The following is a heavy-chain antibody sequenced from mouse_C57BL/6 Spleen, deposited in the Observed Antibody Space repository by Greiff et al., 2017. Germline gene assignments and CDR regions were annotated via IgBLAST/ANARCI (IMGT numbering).Heavy chain of an antibody. CDR2: IDPSDSYT. D-gene: IGHD1-1*01. Sequence: QVQLQQPGAELVMPGASVKLSCKASGYTFTSYWMPWVKQRPGQGLEWIGEIDPSDSYTNYNQKFKGKSTLTVDTSSSTAYMQLSSLTSEDSAVYYCARGDGSPFDYWGQGTTLTVSS. V-gene: IGHV1-69*01. CDR1: GYTFTSYW. J-gene: IGHJ2*01. CDR3: ARGDGSPFDY.